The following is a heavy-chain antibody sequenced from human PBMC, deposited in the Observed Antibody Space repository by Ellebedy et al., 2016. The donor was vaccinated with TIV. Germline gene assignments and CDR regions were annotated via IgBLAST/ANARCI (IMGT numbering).Heavy chain of an antibody. CDR3: ARNAGTFDV. J-gene: IGHJ4*02. CDR2: ISSGSRYI. D-gene: IGHD3-9*01. CDR1: GFMFSSYS. Sequence: GESLKISCLASGFMFSSYSMNWVRQAPGKGLEWVSSISSGSRYIDNADSVKGRFTISRDNAKNSVYLQMNSLRAEDTAVYYCARNAGTFDVWGQGTLVTVSS. V-gene: IGHV3-21*01.